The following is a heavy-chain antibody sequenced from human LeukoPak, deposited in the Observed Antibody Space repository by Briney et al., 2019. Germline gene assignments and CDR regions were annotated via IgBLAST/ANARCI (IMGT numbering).Heavy chain of an antibody. V-gene: IGHV1-8*01. D-gene: IGHD3-9*01. CDR1: GYTFTSYD. CDR3: ARAITYYDILTGYPIGDYYMDV. CDR2: MNPNSGYT. Sequence: GASVKVSCKASGYTFTSYDINWVRQATGQGLEWMGWMNPNSGYTGYAQKFQGRVTMTRNTSISTAYMELSSLRSEDTAVYYCARAITYYDILTGYPIGDYYMDVWGKGTTVTVSS. J-gene: IGHJ6*03.